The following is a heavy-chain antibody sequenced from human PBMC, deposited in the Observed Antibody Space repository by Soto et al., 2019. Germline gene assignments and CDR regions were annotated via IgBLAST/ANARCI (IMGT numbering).Heavy chain of an antibody. CDR3: ARDVDYNNWVLYY. J-gene: IGHJ4*02. V-gene: IGHV4-4*07. CDR2: VYSSGST. Sequence: QVQLQESGPGLVKPSETLSLTCTVSGGSITGYYWTWIRQPAGKGLEWIGRVYSSGSTNYNPSLKSRVNMSVDASKNQFSMKLHSVTAADTAVYYCARDVDYNNWVLYYWGQGSLVTVSS. D-gene: IGHD1-1*01. CDR1: GGSITGYY.